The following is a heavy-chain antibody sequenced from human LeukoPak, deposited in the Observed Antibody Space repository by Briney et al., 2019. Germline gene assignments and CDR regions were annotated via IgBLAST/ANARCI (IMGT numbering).Heavy chain of an antibody. Sequence: PSETLSLTCAVYGGSFSGYYWSWIRQPPGKGLEWIGEINHSGSTNYNPSLKSRVTISVDTSKNQFSLKLSSATAADTAVYYCASGSSSWSHRFDPWGQGTLATVSS. CDR1: GGSFSGYY. CDR2: INHSGST. V-gene: IGHV4-34*01. D-gene: IGHD6-13*01. CDR3: ASGSSSWSHRFDP. J-gene: IGHJ5*02.